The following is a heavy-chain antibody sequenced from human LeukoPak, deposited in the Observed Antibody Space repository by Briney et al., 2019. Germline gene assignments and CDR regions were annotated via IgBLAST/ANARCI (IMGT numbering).Heavy chain of an antibody. CDR2: INHSGST. Sequence: PSETLSLTCAVYGGSFSGYYWSWIRQPPGKGLEWIGEINHSGSTNYNPSLKSRVTISVDTSKNQFSLKLSSVTAADTAVYYCARGRFTMRYCSSTSCYKRFTGYFDYWGQGTLVTVSS. J-gene: IGHJ4*02. V-gene: IGHV4-34*01. CDR1: GGSFSGYY. D-gene: IGHD2-2*02. CDR3: ARGRFTMRYCSSTSCYKRFTGYFDY.